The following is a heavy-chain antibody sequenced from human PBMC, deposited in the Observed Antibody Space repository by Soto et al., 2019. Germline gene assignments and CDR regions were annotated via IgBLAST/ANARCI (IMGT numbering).Heavy chain of an antibody. Sequence: QAPGKGLEWVSVIRSSGDRTYYADSVKGRFTISRDNSKNTLYMQMNSLRAEDTAVYYCAKQQGPGTPYYYAMDVWGQGTTVTVS. D-gene: IGHD1-1*01. J-gene: IGHJ6*02. CDR3: AKQQGPGTPYYYAMDV. V-gene: IGHV3-23*01. CDR2: IRSSGDRT.